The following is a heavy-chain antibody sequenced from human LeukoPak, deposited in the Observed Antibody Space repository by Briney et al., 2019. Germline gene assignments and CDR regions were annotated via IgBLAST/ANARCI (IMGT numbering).Heavy chain of an antibody. CDR3: ARDSAPITMVVEVPAGFDY. CDR2: INSGSDTI. Sequence: GGSLRLSCEASGFTFRTSSMNWVRQAPGRGLEWVSYINSGSDTIYYADSVKGRFTISRDNAKNSLCLQMNSLRDDDTAMYYCARDSAPITMVVEVPAGFDYWGPGTQVTVSS. CDR1: GFTFRTSS. J-gene: IGHJ4*02. V-gene: IGHV3-48*02. D-gene: IGHD3-22*01.